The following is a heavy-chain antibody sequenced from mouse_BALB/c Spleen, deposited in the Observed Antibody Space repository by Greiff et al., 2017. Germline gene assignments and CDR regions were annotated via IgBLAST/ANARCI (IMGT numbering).Heavy chain of an antibody. D-gene: IGHD2-3*01. CDR2: IDPANGNT. V-gene: IGHV14-3*02. CDR1: GFNIKDTY. Sequence: EVKLQQSGAELVKPGASVKLSCTASGFNIKDTYMHWVKQRPEQGLEWIGRIDPANGNTKYDPKFQGKATITADTSSNTAYLQLSSLASEDTAVYYCARDDGYLYYLDYWGQGTTLTVSS. CDR3: ARDDGYLYYLDY. J-gene: IGHJ2*01.